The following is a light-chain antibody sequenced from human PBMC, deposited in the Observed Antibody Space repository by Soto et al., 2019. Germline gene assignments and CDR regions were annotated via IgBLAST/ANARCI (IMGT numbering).Light chain of an antibody. CDR1: SGSIASNY. CDR2: EDN. J-gene: IGLJ3*02. V-gene: IGLV6-57*02. Sequence: NFMLTQPHSVSESPGKTVTISCTGSSGSIASNYVQWYQQRPGSAPTTVIYEDNKRPSGVPDRFSCSVDTSSNSASLIISGLKTDDEADYYCQSHDTTNVVFGRGTKLTVL. CDR3: QSHDTTNVV.